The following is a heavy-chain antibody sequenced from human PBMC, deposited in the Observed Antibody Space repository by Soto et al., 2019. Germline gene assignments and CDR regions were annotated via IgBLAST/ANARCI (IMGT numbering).Heavy chain of an antibody. Sequence: ASVKVSCKASGYAFTSYYMHWVRQAPGQGLEWMGIINPSGGSTSYAQKFQGRVTMTRDTSTSTVYMELSSLRSEDTAVYYCARSGYSSSWSLYYFDYWGQGTLVTVSS. D-gene: IGHD6-13*01. CDR1: GYAFTSYY. V-gene: IGHV1-46*01. CDR2: INPSGGST. CDR3: ARSGYSSSWSLYYFDY. J-gene: IGHJ4*02.